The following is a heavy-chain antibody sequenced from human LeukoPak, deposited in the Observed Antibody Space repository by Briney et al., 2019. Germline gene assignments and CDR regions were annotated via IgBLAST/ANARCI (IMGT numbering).Heavy chain of an antibody. Sequence: PGGSLRLSCAASGFTFSSYAMHWVRQAPGKGLEWVAVISYDGSNKYYADSVKGRFTISRDNSKNTLYLQMNSLRAEDTAVYYCARAYSSGWYPRWMDYWGQGTLVTVSS. CDR1: GFTFSSYA. D-gene: IGHD6-19*01. J-gene: IGHJ4*02. V-gene: IGHV3-30-3*01. CDR2: ISYDGSNK. CDR3: ARAYSSGWYPRWMDY.